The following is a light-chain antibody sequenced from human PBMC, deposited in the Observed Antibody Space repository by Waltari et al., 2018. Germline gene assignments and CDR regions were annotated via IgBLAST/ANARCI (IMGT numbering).Light chain of an antibody. CDR3: QQSYGMIT. Sequence: DIHMTQSPSSLSASVGDRVTITCRASQSISRYLNWYQQKPGRAPNLLIYMASTLQSGVPSRFSGSGSGTDFTLTISSLQAEDLATYHCQQSYGMITFGGGTKVEIK. J-gene: IGKJ4*01. V-gene: IGKV1-39*01. CDR1: QSISRY. CDR2: MAS.